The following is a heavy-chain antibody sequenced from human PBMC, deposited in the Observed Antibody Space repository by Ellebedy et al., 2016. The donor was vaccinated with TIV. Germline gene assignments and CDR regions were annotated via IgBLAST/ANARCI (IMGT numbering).Heavy chain of an antibody. V-gene: IGHV3-23*01. Sequence: GESLKISCAASGFTFASYAMTWVRQAPGKGLEWLSAISRPGTTTYYADAVKGRFTISRDNSKSTLYLQLNGLRAEDTAVYYCAKGTSYGWGYWGQGTLVTVSS. J-gene: IGHJ4*02. CDR2: ISRPGTTT. CDR3: AKGTSYGWGY. D-gene: IGHD5-18*01. CDR1: GFTFASYA.